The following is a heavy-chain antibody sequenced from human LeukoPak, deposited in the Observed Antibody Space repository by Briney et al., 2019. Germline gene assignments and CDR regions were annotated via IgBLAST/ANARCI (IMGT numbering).Heavy chain of an antibody. J-gene: IGHJ6*02. CDR3: ARASNYYGSGSRASYYGMDV. CDR1: GGSISSYY. Sequence: SETLSLTCTVSGGSISSYYWSWIRQPTGKGLEWIGRIYTSGSTNYNPSLKSRVTMSVDTPKNQFSLKLSSVTAADTAVYYCARASNYYGSGSRASYYGMDVWGQGTTVTVSS. CDR2: IYTSGST. V-gene: IGHV4-4*07. D-gene: IGHD3-10*01.